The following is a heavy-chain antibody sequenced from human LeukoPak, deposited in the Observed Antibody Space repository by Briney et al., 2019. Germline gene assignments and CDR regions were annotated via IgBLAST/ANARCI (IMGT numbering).Heavy chain of an antibody. CDR3: ARDQASGITFGGVIGTFDY. V-gene: IGHV3-11*04. CDR2: ISSSGSTI. Sequence: PGGSLRLSCAASGFTFSDYYMSWIRQAPGKGLEWVSYISSSGSTICYADSVKGRFTISRDNAKNSLYLQMNSLRAEDTAVYYCARDQASGITFGGVIGTFDYWGQGTLVTVSS. D-gene: IGHD3-16*02. J-gene: IGHJ4*02. CDR1: GFTFSDYY.